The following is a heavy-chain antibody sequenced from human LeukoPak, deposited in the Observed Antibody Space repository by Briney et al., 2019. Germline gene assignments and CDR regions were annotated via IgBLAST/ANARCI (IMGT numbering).Heavy chain of an antibody. CDR3: ARLGDGYYDSGGYYNWFDP. Sequence: SETLSLTCTVSGGSISSYYWSWIRQPPGKGLEWIGEINHSGSTNYNPSLKSRVTISVDTSKNQFSLKLNSVTAADTAVYYCARLGDGYYDSGGYYNWFDPWGQGTLVTVSS. CDR2: INHSGST. J-gene: IGHJ5*02. D-gene: IGHD3-22*01. CDR1: GGSISSYY. V-gene: IGHV4-34*01.